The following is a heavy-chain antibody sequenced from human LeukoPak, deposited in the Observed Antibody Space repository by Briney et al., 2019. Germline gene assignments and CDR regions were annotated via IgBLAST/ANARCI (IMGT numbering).Heavy chain of an antibody. V-gene: IGHV3-23*01. CDR2: ISGSGTST. CDR3: AKVGAAAWGTAFDI. Sequence: GSLRLSCAASGFTFSSYSMNWVRQAPGKGLEWVSGISGSGTSTYYADSVKGRFTVSRDNSKNTLYLQMHSLRAEDTAIYYCAKVGAAAWGTAFDIWGQGTLVTVPS. D-gene: IGHD6-13*01. CDR1: GFTFSSYS. J-gene: IGHJ3*02.